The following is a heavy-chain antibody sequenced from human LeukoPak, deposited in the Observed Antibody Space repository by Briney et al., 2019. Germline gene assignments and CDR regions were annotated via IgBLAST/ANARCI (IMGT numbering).Heavy chain of an antibody. J-gene: IGHJ4*02. D-gene: IGHD3-22*01. CDR3: AAGYYYDSSGYYFDY. V-gene: IGHV4-34*01. CDR2: INHSGST. Sequence: SETLSLTCAVYGGSFSGYYWSWIRQPPGKGLEWIGEINHSGSTNYNPSLKSRVTISVDTSKNQFSLKLSSVTAADTAVYYCAAGYYYDSSGYYFDYWGQGTLVTVSS. CDR1: GGSFSGYY.